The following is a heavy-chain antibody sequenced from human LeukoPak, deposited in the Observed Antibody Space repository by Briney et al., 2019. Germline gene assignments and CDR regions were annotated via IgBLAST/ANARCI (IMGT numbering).Heavy chain of an antibody. Sequence: GGSLRLSCAASGFTFASYAMNWVRQAPGKGLEWVSGISGSGDNTYYADSVKGRFTISRDNSKNTLYVQVNSLGTEDTAAYYCAKGSYYDSSGSFYFDYWGQGTLVTVSS. D-gene: IGHD3-22*01. J-gene: IGHJ4*02. CDR1: GFTFASYA. V-gene: IGHV3-23*01. CDR3: AKGSYYDSSGSFYFDY. CDR2: ISGSGDNT.